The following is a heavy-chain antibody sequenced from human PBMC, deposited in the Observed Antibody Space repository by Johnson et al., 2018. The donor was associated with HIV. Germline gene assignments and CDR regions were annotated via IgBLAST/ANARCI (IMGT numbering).Heavy chain of an antibody. Sequence: QVQLVESGGGVVQPGRSLRLSCAASGFTFSSMHWDRQAPGKGLEWVAVISHDGSHKYYADSVKGRFTISRDNSKNTLYLQMNSQRAEDTAVYYCAKSERAAAVPDAFDIWGQGTMVTVSS. J-gene: IGHJ3*02. CDR3: AKSERAAAVPDAFDI. D-gene: IGHD6-13*01. CDR2: ISHDGSHK. CDR1: GFTFSS. V-gene: IGHV3-30*18.